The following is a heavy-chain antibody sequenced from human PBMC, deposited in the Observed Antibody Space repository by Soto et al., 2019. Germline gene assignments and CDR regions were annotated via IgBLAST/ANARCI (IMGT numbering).Heavy chain of an antibody. Sequence: ASVKVSCKASGYTFSSYGICWVRQAPGQGLEWMGWISAYNGNTNYAQKLQGRVTMTTDTSTSTAYMELRSLRSDDTAVYYCARVTNVDTAMVVFDYWGQGTLVTVSS. J-gene: IGHJ4*02. CDR3: ARVTNVDTAMVVFDY. CDR2: ISAYNGNT. V-gene: IGHV1-18*01. D-gene: IGHD5-18*01. CDR1: GYTFSSYG.